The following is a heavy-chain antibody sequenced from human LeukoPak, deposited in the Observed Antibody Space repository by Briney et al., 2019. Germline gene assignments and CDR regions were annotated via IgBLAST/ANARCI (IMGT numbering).Heavy chain of an antibody. J-gene: IGHJ3*02. D-gene: IGHD2-21*02. CDR3: ARHLYCGGDCYLFTSDAFDI. V-gene: IGHV3-11*01. CDR2: ISSSGSTI. Sequence: GGSLRLSCAASGFTFSDYYMSWIRQAPGKGLEWVSYISSSGSTIYYADSVKGRFTISRDNAKNSLYLQMNSLRAEDTAVYYCARHLYCGGDCYLFTSDAFDIWGQGTMVTVSS. CDR1: GFTFSDYY.